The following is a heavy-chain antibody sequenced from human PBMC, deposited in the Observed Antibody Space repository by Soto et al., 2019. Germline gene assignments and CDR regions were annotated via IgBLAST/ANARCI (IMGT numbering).Heavy chain of an antibody. D-gene: IGHD3-3*01. J-gene: IGHJ5*02. V-gene: IGHV4-31*03. CDR1: GGSISSGDYY. CDR2: IYYSGST. CDR3: ARWWSGSRQGFDP. Sequence: QVQLQESGPGLVKPSQTLSLTCTVSGGSISSGDYYWSWIRQHPGKGLEWIGYIYYSGSTYYNPSLKSRVTKSVDTSKNQFHLKLSSVTAADTAVYYCARWWSGSRQGFDPWGQGTLVTVSS.